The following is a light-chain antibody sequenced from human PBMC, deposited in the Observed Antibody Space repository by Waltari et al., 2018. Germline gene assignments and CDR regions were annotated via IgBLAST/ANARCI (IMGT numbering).Light chain of an antibody. J-gene: IGKJ1*01. CDR1: QSIGRS. Sequence: EIVLTQSPGTLSLSPGERVTLSCRASQSIGRSLAWYQQKPGQAPRPLIYAASSRATGIPDRFSGSGSGTDFSLTISRLEPEDFAVYYCQHYVRLPATFGQGTKVEIK. CDR2: AAS. V-gene: IGKV3-20*01. CDR3: QHYVRLPAT.